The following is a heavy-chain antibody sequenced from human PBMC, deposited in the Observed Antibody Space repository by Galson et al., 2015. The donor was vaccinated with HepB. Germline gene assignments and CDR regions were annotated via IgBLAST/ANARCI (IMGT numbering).Heavy chain of an antibody. CDR3: ASLSSTVTFQPV. CDR1: GFTFSSYA. J-gene: IGHJ4*02. Sequence: SLRLSCAASGFTFSSYAMNWVRQAPGKGLEWVSEISGGGTSTYYADSVKGRFTISRDNSKNTLYLQMNSLRAEDTAIYYCASLSSTVTFQPVWGQGTLVTVSS. D-gene: IGHD4-17*01. CDR2: ISGGGTST. V-gene: IGHV3-23*01.